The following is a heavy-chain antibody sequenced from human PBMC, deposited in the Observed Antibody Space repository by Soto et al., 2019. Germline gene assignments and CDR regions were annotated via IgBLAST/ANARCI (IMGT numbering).Heavy chain of an antibody. D-gene: IGHD6-19*01. V-gene: IGHV3-30-3*01. CDR2: ISYDGSNK. CDR1: GFTFSSYA. J-gene: IGHJ5*02. Sequence: HPGGSLRLSCAASGFTFSSYAMHWVRQAPGKGLEWVAVISYDGSNKYYADSVKGRFTISRDNSKNTLYLQMNSLRAEDTAVYYCARDSIAVAGFIPNWFDPWGQGTLVTVSS. CDR3: ARDSIAVAGFIPNWFDP.